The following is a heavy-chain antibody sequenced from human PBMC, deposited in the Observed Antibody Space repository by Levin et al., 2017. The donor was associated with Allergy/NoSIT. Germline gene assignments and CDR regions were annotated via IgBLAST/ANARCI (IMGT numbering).Heavy chain of an antibody. V-gene: IGHV4-34*01. CDR3: ASQHYYDSSGHYTYY. D-gene: IGHD3-22*01. J-gene: IGHJ4*02. Sequence: SETLSLTCGVSGEPFTGYFWSWIRQPPGQGLEWIGEINHSGSTNYKTSLRSRVTISVDTPKKQFSLKLSSVTAADTAVYYCASQHYYDSSGHYTYYWGQGTLVTVSS. CDR1: GEPFTGYF. CDR2: INHSGST.